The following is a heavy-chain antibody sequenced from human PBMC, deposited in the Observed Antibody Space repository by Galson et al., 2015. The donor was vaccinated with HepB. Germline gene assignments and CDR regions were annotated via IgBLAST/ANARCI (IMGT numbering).Heavy chain of an antibody. CDR1: GFTFSSYA. CDR2: ISYDGSNK. Sequence: SLRLSCAASGFTFSSYAMHWVRQAPGKGLEWVAVISYDGSNKYYADSVKGRFTISRDNSKNTLYLQMNSLRAEDTAVYYCARGQFTMIDYWGQGTLVTVSS. J-gene: IGHJ4*02. CDR3: ARGQFTMIDY. V-gene: IGHV3-30*04. D-gene: IGHD3-22*01.